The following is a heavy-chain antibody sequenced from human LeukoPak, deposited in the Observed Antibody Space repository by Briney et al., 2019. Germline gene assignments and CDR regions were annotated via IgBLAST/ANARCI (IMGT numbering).Heavy chain of an antibody. J-gene: IGHJ4*02. Sequence: PGGSLRLSCAASGFTFSDNRMHWVRQAPGKRLVWVSRINTDGSSTAYAGSVKGRFTTSRDNAKNTLYLQMNSLRAEDTAVYYCARDGGYTYGYFDYWGQGTLVTVSS. V-gene: IGHV3-74*01. CDR1: GFTFSDNR. D-gene: IGHD5-18*01. CDR3: ARDGGYTYGYFDY. CDR2: INTDGSST.